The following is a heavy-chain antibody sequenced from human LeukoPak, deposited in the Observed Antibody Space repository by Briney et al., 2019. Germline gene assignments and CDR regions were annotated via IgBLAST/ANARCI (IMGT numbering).Heavy chain of an antibody. D-gene: IGHD3-10*01. V-gene: IGHV4-30-2*01. CDR3: ARETLWFGELPFDY. Sequence: PSQTLSLTCAVSGGSISSGGYSWSWIRQPPGKGLEWIGYIYHSGSTYYNPSLKSRVTISVDRSKNQFSLKLSSVTAADTAVYYCARETLWFGELPFDYWGQGTLVTVSS. CDR1: GGSISSGGYS. CDR2: IYHSGST. J-gene: IGHJ4*02.